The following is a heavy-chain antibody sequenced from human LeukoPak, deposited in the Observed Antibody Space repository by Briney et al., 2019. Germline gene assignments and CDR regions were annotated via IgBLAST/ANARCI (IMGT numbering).Heavy chain of an antibody. Sequence: QPGGSLRLSCAASGFTFRSYGMQWVRQAPGKGLEWVAFIRYDGSNKYYADSVKGRFNISRDNSKNTLYLQMNSLRAEDTAVYYCAKDRAVAAPYYYYYMDVWGKGTTVTVSS. V-gene: IGHV3-30*02. CDR1: GFTFRSYG. CDR2: IRYDGSNK. D-gene: IGHD6-19*01. J-gene: IGHJ6*03. CDR3: AKDRAVAAPYYYYYMDV.